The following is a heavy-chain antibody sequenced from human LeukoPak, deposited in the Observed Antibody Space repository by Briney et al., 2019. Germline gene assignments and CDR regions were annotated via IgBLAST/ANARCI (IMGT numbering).Heavy chain of an antibody. CDR2: IYYSGST. CDR1: GGSISSHY. D-gene: IGHD5-18*01. CDR3: AVDTAKSYYYYMDV. V-gene: IGHV4-59*11. Sequence: SETLSLTCTVSGGSISSHYWSWIRQPPGKGLDWIGYIYYSGSTNYNPSLKSRVTISVDTSKNQFSLKLSSVTAADTAVYYCAVDTAKSYYYYMDVWGKGTTVTVS. J-gene: IGHJ6*03.